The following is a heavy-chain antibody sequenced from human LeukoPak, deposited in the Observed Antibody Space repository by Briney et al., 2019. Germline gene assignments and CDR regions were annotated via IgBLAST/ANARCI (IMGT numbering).Heavy chain of an antibody. D-gene: IGHD5-12*01. CDR3: AGHRHGYSGYDDS. Sequence: PSETLSLICIVSGGSISGYNCNWVRQTAGKGLEGIGHVSSSAGATYNPSLTTRVTMSVDTSKNHCSLRLNYVTAADTAVYYCAGHRHGYSGYDDSWGQGTLVTVSS. V-gene: IGHV4-4*07. J-gene: IGHJ5*01. CDR2: VSSSAGA. CDR1: GGSISGYN.